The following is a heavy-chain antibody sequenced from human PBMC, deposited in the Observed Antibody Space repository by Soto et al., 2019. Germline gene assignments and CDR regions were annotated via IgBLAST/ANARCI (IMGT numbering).Heavy chain of an antibody. CDR2: INHDGSST. V-gene: IGHV3-74*01. Sequence: GGSRRLPCAASGLPSSSYWMHWFRQAPGKGLVWASRINHDGSSTSYADSVKGRFTISRDTAKNTLYQQMNSLRGEDTAVYYCASFVITFGGHVAYYGMDFWGQGTTVTVSS. J-gene: IGHJ6*02. CDR1: GLPSSSYW. CDR3: ASFVITFGGHVAYYGMDF. D-gene: IGHD3-16*01.